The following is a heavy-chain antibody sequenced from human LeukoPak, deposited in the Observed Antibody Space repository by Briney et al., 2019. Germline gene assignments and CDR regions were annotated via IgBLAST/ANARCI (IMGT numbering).Heavy chain of an antibody. V-gene: IGHV4-34*01. Sequence: SETLSLTCAVYGGSFSGYYWSWIRQPPGKGLEWIGEIYHSGSTNYNPSLKSRVTISVDKSKNQFSLKLSSVTAADTAVYYCARGYGDYLAFDIWGQGTMVTVSS. D-gene: IGHD4-17*01. CDR1: GGSFSGYY. CDR3: ARGYGDYLAFDI. CDR2: IYHSGST. J-gene: IGHJ3*02.